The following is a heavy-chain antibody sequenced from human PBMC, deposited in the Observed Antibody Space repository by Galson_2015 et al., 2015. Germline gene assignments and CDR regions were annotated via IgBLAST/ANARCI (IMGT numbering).Heavy chain of an antibody. CDR2: ISSSGSTI. CDR1: GFTFSSYE. V-gene: IGHV3-48*03. D-gene: IGHD2-21*01. Sequence: SLRLSCAASGFTFSSYEVNWVRQAPGKGLEWVSYISSSGSTIYYADSVKGRFTISRDNAKNSLYLQMNSLRAEDTAVYYCARAIVGDAFDIWGQGTMVTVSS. J-gene: IGHJ3*02. CDR3: ARAIVGDAFDI.